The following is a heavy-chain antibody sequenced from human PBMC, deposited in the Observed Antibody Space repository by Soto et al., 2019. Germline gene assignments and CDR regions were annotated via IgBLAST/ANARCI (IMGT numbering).Heavy chain of an antibody. Sequence: GGSLRLSCAASGFTFSSYWMSWVRQAPGKGLEWVANIKQDGSEKYYVDSVKGRFTISRDNAKNSLYLQMNSLRAEDTAVYYCARQEAAMNYGVDVWGQGTTVTVSS. CDR2: IKQDGSEK. D-gene: IGHD2-2*01. CDR3: ARQEAAMNYGVDV. J-gene: IGHJ6*02. V-gene: IGHV3-7*05. CDR1: GFTFSSYW.